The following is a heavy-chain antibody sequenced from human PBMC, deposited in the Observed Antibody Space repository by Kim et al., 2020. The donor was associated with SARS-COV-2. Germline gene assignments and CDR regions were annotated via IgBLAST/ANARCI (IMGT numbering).Heavy chain of an antibody. CDR3: AKDICGGDCYPNPASYG. J-gene: IGHJ6*01. D-gene: IGHD2-21*01. Sequence: GGSLRLSCAASGFTFSSYGMHWVRQAPGKGLEWVAVISYDGSNKYYADSVKGRFTISRDNSKNTLYLQMNSLRAEDTAVYYCAKDICGGDCYPNPASYG. V-gene: IGHV3-30*18. CDR1: GFTFSSYG. CDR2: ISYDGSNK.